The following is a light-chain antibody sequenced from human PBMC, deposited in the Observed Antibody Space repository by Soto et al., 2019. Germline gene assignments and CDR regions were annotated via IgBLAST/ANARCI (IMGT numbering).Light chain of an antibody. CDR3: SSFVGPYTYV. J-gene: IGLJ1*01. Sequence: QSVLTQPRSVSGSPGQSVTISCTGTSSDVGAYDYVSWYQHHPGKAPKVTIYDVSKRPSGVPDRFSGSKSGNTASLTISGLQPEDEADYYCSSFVGPYTYVFGTGTKVTVL. V-gene: IGLV2-11*01. CDR1: SSDVGAYDY. CDR2: DVS.